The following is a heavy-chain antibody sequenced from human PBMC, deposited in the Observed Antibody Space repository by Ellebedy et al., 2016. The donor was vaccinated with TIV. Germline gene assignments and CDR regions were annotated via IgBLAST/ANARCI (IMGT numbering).Heavy chain of an antibody. CDR1: GFSFRSYW. CDR3: ARDMAWGNERVNDALDI. D-gene: IGHD7-27*01. J-gene: IGHJ3*02. Sequence: GGSLRLSCAASGFSFRSYWMSWVRQAPGKGLEWVSYISGSSLTIYYADSVEGRFTISRDNAENSLYRQMTSLRADDTAVYYCARDMAWGNERVNDALDIWGQGTMVTVSP. CDR2: ISGSSLTI. V-gene: IGHV3-48*04.